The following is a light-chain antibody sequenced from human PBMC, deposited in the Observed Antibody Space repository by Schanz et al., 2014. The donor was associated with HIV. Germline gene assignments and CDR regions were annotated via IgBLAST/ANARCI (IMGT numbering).Light chain of an antibody. CDR1: SSNIGAGYD. V-gene: IGLV1-40*01. Sequence: QSVLTQPPSVSGAPGQRVTISCTGSSSNIGAGYDVHWYQQLPGTAPKLLIYGNSNRPSGVPDRFSGSKSGTSASLAITGLQAEDEADYYCATWDDSLNGLYVFATGTKLPVL. CDR2: GNS. CDR3: ATWDDSLNGLYV. J-gene: IGLJ1*01.